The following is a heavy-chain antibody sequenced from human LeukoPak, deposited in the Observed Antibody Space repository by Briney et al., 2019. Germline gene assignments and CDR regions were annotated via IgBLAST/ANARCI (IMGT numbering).Heavy chain of an antibody. CDR2: MNPSTGDT. V-gene: IGHV1-8*03. CDR1: GYTFTTYD. Sequence: ASVKVSCKASGYTFTTYDINWVRQATGQGLEWMGWMNPSTGDTAYAQKLQGRVTITRYTSISTAYMELSGLRAEDTALYYCAKDSKVAGFYDAFDIWGQGTMVTVSS. J-gene: IGHJ3*02. CDR3: AKDSKVAGFYDAFDI. D-gene: IGHD6-19*01.